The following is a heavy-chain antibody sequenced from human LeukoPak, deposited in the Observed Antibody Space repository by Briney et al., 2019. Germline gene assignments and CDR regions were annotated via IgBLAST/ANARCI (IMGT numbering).Heavy chain of an antibody. CDR1: GGSISSSSYY. Sequence: PSETLSLTCTVSGGSISSSSYYWGWIRQPPGKGLEWIGSIYYSGSTYYNPSLKSRVTISVDTSKNQFSLKLSSVTAADTAVYYCARPYGGNFRWFDPWGQGTLVTVSS. V-gene: IGHV4-39*01. J-gene: IGHJ5*02. D-gene: IGHD4-23*01. CDR3: ARPYGGNFRWFDP. CDR2: IYYSGST.